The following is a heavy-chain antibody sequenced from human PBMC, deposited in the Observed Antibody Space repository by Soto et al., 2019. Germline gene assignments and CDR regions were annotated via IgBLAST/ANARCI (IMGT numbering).Heavy chain of an antibody. CDR3: ARQGSNSSRRLSWFDP. CDR2: MHYSGAT. CDR1: GGPSSSSTYS. V-gene: IGHV4-39*01. J-gene: IGHJ5*02. D-gene: IGHD3-16*01. Sequence: SETLSLTCTASGGPSSSSTYSWGWIRQPPGKGLEWIGSMHYSGATYYNPSLKSRVSISVDTSKSQFSLKLTFVTAADTAVYFCARQGSNSSRRLSWFDPWGQGTLVTVSS.